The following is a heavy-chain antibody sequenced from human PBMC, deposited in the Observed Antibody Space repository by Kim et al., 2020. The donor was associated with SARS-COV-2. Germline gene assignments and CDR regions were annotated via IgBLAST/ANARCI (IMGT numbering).Heavy chain of an antibody. Sequence: TLSLTCTVSGGSISSGGYYWSWIRQHPGKGLEWIGYIYYSGSTYYNPSLKSRVTISVDTSKNQFSLKLSSVTAADTAVYYCARVPILRIAAREKGEDAFDIWGQGTMVTVSS. J-gene: IGHJ3*02. CDR3: ARVPILRIAAREKGEDAFDI. D-gene: IGHD6-6*01. V-gene: IGHV4-31*03. CDR1: GGSISSGGYY. CDR2: IYYSGST.